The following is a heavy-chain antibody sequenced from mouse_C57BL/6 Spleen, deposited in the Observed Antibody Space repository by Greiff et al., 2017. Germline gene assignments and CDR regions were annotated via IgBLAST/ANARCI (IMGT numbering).Heavy chain of an antibody. V-gene: IGHV1-80*01. J-gene: IGHJ3*01. D-gene: IGHD2-4*01. CDR1: GYAFSSYW. CDR3: ARGYDYDGAWFAY. Sequence: QVQLQQSGAELVTPGASVKISCKASGYAFSSYWMNWVKQRPGKGLEWIGQIYPGDGDTNYNGKFKGKATLTADKSSSTAYMQLSSLTSEDSAVYFCARGYDYDGAWFAYWGQGTLVTVSA. CDR2: IYPGDGDT.